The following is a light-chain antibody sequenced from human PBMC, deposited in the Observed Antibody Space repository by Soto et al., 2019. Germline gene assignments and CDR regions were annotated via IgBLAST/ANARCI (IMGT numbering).Light chain of an antibody. Sequence: IVMTQSPATLSVSPGERATLSCRASHSVSSSLAWYQLKPGQDPKLLIYAASTRATGIPARFSSSGSGTEFTLTISSRQSEDVAVSYCHQYNNWPPYTFGQGTKLEIK. CDR1: HSVSSS. CDR3: HQYNNWPPYT. V-gene: IGKV3-15*01. CDR2: AAS. J-gene: IGKJ2*01.